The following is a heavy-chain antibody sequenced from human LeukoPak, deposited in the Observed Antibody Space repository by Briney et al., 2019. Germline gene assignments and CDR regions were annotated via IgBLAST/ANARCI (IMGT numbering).Heavy chain of an antibody. CDR2: ISSSSSYI. Sequence: PGGSLRLSCAASGFTFSSYSMNWVRQAPGKGLEWVSSISSSSSYIYYADSVKGRFTISRDNAKNSLYLQMNSLRAEDTAVYYCARDPNDYDFWSSRVHSDYWGQGTLVTVSS. J-gene: IGHJ4*02. V-gene: IGHV3-21*01. D-gene: IGHD3-3*01. CDR3: ARDPNDYDFWSSRVHSDY. CDR1: GFTFSSYS.